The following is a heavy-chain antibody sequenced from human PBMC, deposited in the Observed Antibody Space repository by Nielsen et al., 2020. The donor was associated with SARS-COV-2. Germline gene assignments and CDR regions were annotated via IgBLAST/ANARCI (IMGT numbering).Heavy chain of an antibody. CDR3: AREGGRGTLAGTERYFDF. J-gene: IGHJ4*02. CDR2: INTGNGNT. Sequence: ASVKVSCKSSAYTFTTNAIHWVRQAPGQWLEWMGWINTGNGNTKYSQRSQGRVTFTRDTSASTAHMELASLNSEDTAIYYCAREGGRGTLAGTERYFDFWGQGTLVTVSS. V-gene: IGHV1-3*04. D-gene: IGHD1/OR15-1a*01. CDR1: AYTFTTNA.